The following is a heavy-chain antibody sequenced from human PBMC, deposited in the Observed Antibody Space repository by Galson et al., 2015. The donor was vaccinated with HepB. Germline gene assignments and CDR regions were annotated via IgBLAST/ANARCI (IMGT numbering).Heavy chain of an antibody. Sequence: SLRLSCAASGFTFSSYGMHWVRQAPGKGLEWVALIWYDGGRKYYADSVKGRSTISRDDSKNTLYLQMNSLRAEDTAVYYCARDLGDNVNYYFHYWGQGTLAIVSS. CDR2: IWYDGGRK. V-gene: IGHV3-33*08. J-gene: IGHJ4*02. CDR1: GFTFSSYG. CDR3: ARDLGDNVNYYFHY. D-gene: IGHD1-26*01.